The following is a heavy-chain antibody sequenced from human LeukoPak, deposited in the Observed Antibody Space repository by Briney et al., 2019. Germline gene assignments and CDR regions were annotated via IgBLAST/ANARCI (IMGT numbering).Heavy chain of an antibody. Sequence: GGSLRLSCAASGFTFSSFGMHWVRQAPGKGLEWVAFIRYDGSNKYYADSVKGRFTISRDNSKNTLYLQMNSLRAEDTAVYYCAKPEFIYSGYLPDYWGQGTLVTVSS. J-gene: IGHJ4*02. CDR2: IRYDGSNK. CDR1: GFTFSSFG. CDR3: AKPEFIYSGYLPDY. V-gene: IGHV3-30*02. D-gene: IGHD3-22*01.